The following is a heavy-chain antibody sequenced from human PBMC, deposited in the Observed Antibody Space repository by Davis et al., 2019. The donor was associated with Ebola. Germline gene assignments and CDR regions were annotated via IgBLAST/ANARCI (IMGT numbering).Heavy chain of an antibody. V-gene: IGHV4-4*02. CDR3: ARDLYDSSGYMTYFDY. CDR2: IYHSGST. J-gene: IGHJ4*02. Sequence: GSLRLSCTVSGVSISSSNWWSWVRQPPGKGLEWIGEIYHSGSTNYNPSLKSRVTISVDKSKNQFSLKLSSVTAADTAMYYCARDLYDSSGYMTYFDYWGQGTLVTVSS. CDR1: GVSISSSNW. D-gene: IGHD3-22*01.